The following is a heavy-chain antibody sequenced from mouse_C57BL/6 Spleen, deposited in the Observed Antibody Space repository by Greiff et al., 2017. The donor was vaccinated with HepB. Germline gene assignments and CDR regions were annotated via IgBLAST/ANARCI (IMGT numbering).Heavy chain of an antibody. D-gene: IGHD2-3*01. CDR3: ARSGIYDGYYEFDD. CDR1: GYTFTSYW. J-gene: IGHJ2*01. V-gene: IGHV1-64*01. Sequence: VQLQQPGAELVKPGASVKLSCKASGYTFTSYWMHWVKQRPGQGLEWIGMIHPNSGSTNYNEKFKSKATLTVDKSSSTAYMQLSSLTSEDSAVYYCARSGIYDGYYEFDDWGKGTTLTVSS. CDR2: IHPNSGST.